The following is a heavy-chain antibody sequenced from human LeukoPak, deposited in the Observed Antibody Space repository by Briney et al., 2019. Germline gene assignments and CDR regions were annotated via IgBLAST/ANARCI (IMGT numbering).Heavy chain of an antibody. CDR1: GFTFSSYA. CDR3: AKGPTAHDAFDI. Sequence: GGSLRLSCAASGFTFSSYAMSWVRQAPGKGLEWVSAISGGGGSTYYADSVKGRFTISRDNSKNTLYLQMNSLRAEDTAVYYCAKGPTAHDAFDIWGQGTMVTVSS. CDR2: ISGGGGST. D-gene: IGHD4-17*01. V-gene: IGHV3-23*01. J-gene: IGHJ3*02.